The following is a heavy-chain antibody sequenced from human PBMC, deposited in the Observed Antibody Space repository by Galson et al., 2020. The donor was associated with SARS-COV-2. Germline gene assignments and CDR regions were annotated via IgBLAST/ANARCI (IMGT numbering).Heavy chain of an antibody. CDR2: IYYSGST. CDR3: ARINPSDYYDSSGYQTLEYYFDY. D-gene: IGHD3-22*01. Sequence: SETLSLTCTVSGGSISSSSYYWGWIRQPPGKGLEWIGSIYYSGSTYYNPSLKSRVTISVDTSKNQFSLKLSPVTAADTAVYYCARINPSDYYDSSGYQTLEYYFDYWGQGTLVTVSS. V-gene: IGHV4-39*01. CDR1: GGSISSSSYY. J-gene: IGHJ4*02.